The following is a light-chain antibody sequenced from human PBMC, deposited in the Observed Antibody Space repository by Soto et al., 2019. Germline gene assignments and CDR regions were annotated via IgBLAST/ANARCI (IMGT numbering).Light chain of an antibody. CDR1: QTIMTY. J-gene: IGKJ1*01. CDR2: AAS. CDR3: QQSYNSPQT. Sequence: DIQMTQSPCSLSASVGDEVTITCRASQTIMTYLNWYQLKPGKPPRLLIYAASSLQSGVPSRFSGSGSGTDFTLTISSLQPEDFATYSCQQSYNSPQTFGRGTKVDI. V-gene: IGKV1-39*01.